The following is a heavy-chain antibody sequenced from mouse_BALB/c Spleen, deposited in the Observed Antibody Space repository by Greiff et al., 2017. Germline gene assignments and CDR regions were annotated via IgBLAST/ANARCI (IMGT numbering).Heavy chain of an antibody. CDR2: IRLKSNNYAT. V-gene: IGHV6-6*02. Sequence: EVKLEESGGGLVQPGGSMKLSCVASGFTFSNYWMNWVRQSPEKGLEWVAEIRLKSNNYATHYAESVKGRFTISRDDSKSSVYLQMNNLRAEDTGIYYCTRPYYDYDEYYFDYWGQGTTLTVSS. D-gene: IGHD2-4*01. J-gene: IGHJ2*01. CDR1: GFTFSNYW. CDR3: TRPYYDYDEYYFDY.